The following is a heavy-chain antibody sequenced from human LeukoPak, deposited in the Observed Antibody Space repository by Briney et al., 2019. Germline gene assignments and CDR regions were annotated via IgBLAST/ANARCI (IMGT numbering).Heavy chain of an antibody. V-gene: IGHV3-64*01. J-gene: IGHJ5*02. CDR1: GFTFSNYA. D-gene: IGHD3-3*01. CDR3: ARVLSDFWSGWFDP. Sequence: GGSLRLSCAASGFTFSNYAMYWVRQAPGKGLEYVTAISSNGGSTYYANSVKGRFTISRDNSKNTLYLQMGSLRAEDMAVYYCARVLSDFWSGWFDPWGPGTLVTVSS. CDR2: ISSNGGST.